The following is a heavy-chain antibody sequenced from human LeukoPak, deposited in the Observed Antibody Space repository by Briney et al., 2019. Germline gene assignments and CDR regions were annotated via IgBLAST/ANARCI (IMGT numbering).Heavy chain of an antibody. Sequence: SETLSLTCTVSGYSISSGYYWSWIRQPAGKGLEWIGRIYTSGSTNYNPSLKSRVTIPVDTSKNQFSLKLSSVTAADTAVYYCARALVGATNSFDIWGQGTMVTVSS. J-gene: IGHJ3*02. CDR1: GYSISSGYY. CDR3: ARALVGATNSFDI. D-gene: IGHD1-26*01. CDR2: IYTSGST. V-gene: IGHV4-61*02.